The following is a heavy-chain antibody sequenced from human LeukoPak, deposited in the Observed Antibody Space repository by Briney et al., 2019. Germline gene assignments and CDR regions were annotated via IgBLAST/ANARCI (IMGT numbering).Heavy chain of an antibody. J-gene: IGHJ3*02. V-gene: IGHV4-34*01. Sequence: SETLSLTCAVYGVSLSGYYWSWIRQPPGKGLEWIGEINHSGSTNYNPSLKSRVTISVDKSKNQFSLKLSSVTAADTAVYYCARDLGASHYDILTGYYKRPDAFDIWGQGTMVTVSS. CDR3: ARDLGASHYDILTGYYKRPDAFDI. CDR2: INHSGST. CDR1: GVSLSGYY. D-gene: IGHD3-9*01.